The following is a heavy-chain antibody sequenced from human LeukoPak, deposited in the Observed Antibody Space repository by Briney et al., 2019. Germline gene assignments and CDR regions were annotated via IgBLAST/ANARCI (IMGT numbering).Heavy chain of an antibody. CDR1: GGSISDYY. J-gene: IGHJ4*02. Sequence: PSETLSLTCTVSGGSISDYYWSWIRQPAGKGLEWIGRIYTSDNTNYNPSLKSRVTLSVDTSKNQFSLKLSSVTAADTVVYYCARESIVAAAGFDSWGQGTLVTVSS. V-gene: IGHV4-4*07. D-gene: IGHD6-13*01. CDR3: ARESIVAAAGFDS. CDR2: IYTSDNT.